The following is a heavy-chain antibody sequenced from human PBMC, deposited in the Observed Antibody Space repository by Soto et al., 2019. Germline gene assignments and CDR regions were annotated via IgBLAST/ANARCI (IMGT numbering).Heavy chain of an antibody. D-gene: IGHD3-9*01. CDR1: GFTPTTTP. V-gene: IGHV3-23*01. Sequence: EVQLLESGGGLVLPGGSLRLSCAGSGFTPTTTPLSWVRQPPGKGLEWVTTISGSASRTYYVDSVKGRFFISRDNSKNTVTLPMNHLTLDDTAVYYCATSFRYFDNWGQGTRVTVSS. CDR3: ATSFRYFDN. J-gene: IGHJ4*02. CDR2: ISGSASRT.